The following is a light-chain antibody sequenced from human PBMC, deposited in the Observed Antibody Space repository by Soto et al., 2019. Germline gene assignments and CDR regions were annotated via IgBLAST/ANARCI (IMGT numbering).Light chain of an antibody. CDR3: QQYGSSPLT. CDR2: GAS. Sequence: EIALTQSPGTLSLSPGERATLSCRASQSVSSSYLAWYQLKPGQAPRLFIYGASSRATGIPDRFSGSGSGTVFTLTISRLQAEAFAVYYCQQYGSSPLTFGRGTKVEMK. J-gene: IGKJ4*01. CDR1: QSVSSSY. V-gene: IGKV3-20*01.